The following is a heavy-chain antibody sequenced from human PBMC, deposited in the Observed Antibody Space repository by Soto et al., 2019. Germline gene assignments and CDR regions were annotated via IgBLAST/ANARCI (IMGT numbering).Heavy chain of an antibody. D-gene: IGHD3-16*01. J-gene: IGHJ4*02. Sequence: EVQLVESGGGLVQPGGSLRLSCTASGFTFSTYSTNWVRQAPGKGLEWVSYISGSGTTISYADSVKGRFTISSDNSKTSLYLQMNNLRDEDTAVYYCARDHLWAFDYWGQGTLVTVSS. V-gene: IGHV3-48*02. CDR2: ISGSGTTI. CDR3: ARDHLWAFDY. CDR1: GFTFSTYS.